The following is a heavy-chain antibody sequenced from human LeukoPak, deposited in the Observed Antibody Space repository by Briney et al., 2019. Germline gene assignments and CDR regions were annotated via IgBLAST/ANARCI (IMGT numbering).Heavy chain of an antibody. CDR1: GYTFTSYG. CDR2: ISAYNGNT. J-gene: IGHJ6*03. Sequence: ASVKVSCKASGYTFTSYGISWVRQAPGQGLEWMGWISAYNGNTNYAQKLQGRVTITTDTSTSTAYMELSSLRSDDTAVYYCARSPGYYYYYMDVWGKGTTVTVSS. V-gene: IGHV1-18*01. CDR3: ARSPGYYYYYMDV.